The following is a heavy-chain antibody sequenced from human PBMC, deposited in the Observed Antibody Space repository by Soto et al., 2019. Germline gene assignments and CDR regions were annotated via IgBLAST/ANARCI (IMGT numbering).Heavy chain of an antibody. Sequence: QITLKESGPTLVKPTQTLTLTCTFSGFSLNTNAVGVGWIRQPPGKALEWLALLYWDDDKRYSPSLKSRLTISREVSKXQVVLTMTNMDPVDTATYYCAHRRVRDSSGENFDSWGQGTLVTVSS. D-gene: IGHD6-19*01. V-gene: IGHV2-5*02. CDR2: LYWDDDK. J-gene: IGHJ4*02. CDR1: GFSLNTNAVG. CDR3: AHRRVRDSSGENFDS.